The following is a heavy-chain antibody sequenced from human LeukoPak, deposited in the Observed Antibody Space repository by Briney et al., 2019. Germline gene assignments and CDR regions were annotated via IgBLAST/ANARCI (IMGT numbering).Heavy chain of an antibody. CDR2: IYYSGST. V-gene: IGHV4-39*01. J-gene: IGHJ4*02. CDR1: GASFSSSTYY. CDR3: ARHAGGISATGTRPFDY. Sequence: SETLSLTCTVSGASFSSSTYYWGWLRQPPGKGLEWIGRIYYSGSTYYNPSLKSRVTMSVDTSKNQFSLKLSSVTAADTAVYYCARHAGGISATGTRPFDYWGQGTLVTVSS. D-gene: IGHD6-13*01.